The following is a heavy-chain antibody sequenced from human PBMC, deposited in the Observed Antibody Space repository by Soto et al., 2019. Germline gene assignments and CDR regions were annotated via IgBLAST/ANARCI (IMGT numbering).Heavy chain of an antibody. D-gene: IGHD3-10*01. Sequence: EVQLVESGGGLVQPGGSLRLSCAASGFTFSSYWMHWVRQAPGKGLVWVSRINSDGSSTSYADSVKGRFTISRDNAKNKLYLQMNSLRAEDKAVYYCAGVRGRGPSGFDHWGQGTLVTVSS. CDR1: GFTFSSYW. CDR3: AGVRGRGPSGFDH. V-gene: IGHV3-74*02. CDR2: INSDGSST. J-gene: IGHJ5*02.